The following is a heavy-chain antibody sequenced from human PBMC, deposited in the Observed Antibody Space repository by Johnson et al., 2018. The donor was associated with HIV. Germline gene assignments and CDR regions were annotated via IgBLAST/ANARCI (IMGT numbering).Heavy chain of an antibody. D-gene: IGHD6-6*01. J-gene: IGHJ3*02. Sequence: VQLVESGGGLVQPGGSLRLSCAASGFTFSSYDMHWVCQSTGKGLEWVSAIGTAGDTSYPASVKGRFTISRDNAKNSLYLQMNSLRAEDTAVYYCARPLEQLVAFDIWGQGTMVTVSS. CDR3: ARPLEQLVAFDI. V-gene: IGHV3-13*01. CDR1: GFTFSSYD. CDR2: IGTAGDT.